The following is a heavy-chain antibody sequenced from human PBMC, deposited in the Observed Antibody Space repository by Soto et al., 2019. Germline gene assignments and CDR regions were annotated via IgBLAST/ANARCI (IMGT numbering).Heavy chain of an antibody. CDR3: AKDPYGSGSPMFY. D-gene: IGHD3-10*01. Sequence: QVQLVESGGGVVQPGRSLRLSCAASGFTFSSYGMHWVRQAPGKGLEWVAVISYDGSNKYYADSVKGRFTISRDNSKNTLYLQMNSLRAEDTAVYYCAKDPYGSGSPMFYWVQGTLVTVSS. V-gene: IGHV3-30*18. CDR2: ISYDGSNK. J-gene: IGHJ4*02. CDR1: GFTFSSYG.